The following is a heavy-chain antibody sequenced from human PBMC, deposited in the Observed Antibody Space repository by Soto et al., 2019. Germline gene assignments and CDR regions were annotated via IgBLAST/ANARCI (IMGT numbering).Heavy chain of an antibody. J-gene: IGHJ4*02. Sequence: GESLKISCKGSGYSFSNYWIGWVRQMPEKGLAGMGLIYPGDSYTRYSPSFPGQGTISVDKCISTAHLQWSRLKVSDNAVCYCSRQYISGCYIGYWGQGTLVTVSS. D-gene: IGHD6-19*01. CDR2: IYPGDSYT. CDR3: SRQYISGCYIGY. V-gene: IGHV5-51*01. CDR1: GYSFSNYW.